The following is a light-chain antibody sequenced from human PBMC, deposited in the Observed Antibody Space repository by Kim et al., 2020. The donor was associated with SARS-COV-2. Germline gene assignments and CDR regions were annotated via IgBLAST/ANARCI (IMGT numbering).Light chain of an antibody. CDR2: GAS. Sequence: LYPGERATLSCRAIQSVSSTLAWYQQKPGQAPRLLIFGASTRATGIPARFSGSGSGTEFTLTVSSLQSEDFAVYSCQQYNNWPLTFGGGTKVDIK. CDR1: QSVSST. CDR3: QQYNNWPLT. V-gene: IGKV3-15*01. J-gene: IGKJ4*01.